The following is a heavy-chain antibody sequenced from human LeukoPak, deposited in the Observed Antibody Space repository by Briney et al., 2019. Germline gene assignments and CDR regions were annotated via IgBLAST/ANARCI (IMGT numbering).Heavy chain of an antibody. CDR3: ANSRITGSLYYFDY. CDR2: ISGSGGST. Sequence: PGGSLRLSCAASGFTFSSYAMSWVRQAPGKGLEWVSAISGSGGSTYYADSVKGRFTISRDNSKNTLYLQMNSLRAEDTVVYYCANSRITGSLYYFDYWGQGTLVTVSS. J-gene: IGHJ4*02. CDR1: GFTFSSYA. V-gene: IGHV3-23*01. D-gene: IGHD1-20*01.